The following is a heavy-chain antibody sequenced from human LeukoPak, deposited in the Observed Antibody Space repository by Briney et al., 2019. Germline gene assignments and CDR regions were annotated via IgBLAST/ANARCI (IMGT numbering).Heavy chain of an antibody. CDR3: ASCQGHSYGRAPFDI. D-gene: IGHD5-18*01. Sequence: PGGSLRLSCAASGFTFSDYYMSWIRQAPGKGLEWVSYISSSGSTIYYADSVEGRFTISRDNAKNSLYLQMNSLRAEDTAVYYCASCQGHSYGRAPFDIWGQGTMVTVSS. V-gene: IGHV3-11*04. CDR2: ISSSGSTI. CDR1: GFTFSDYY. J-gene: IGHJ3*02.